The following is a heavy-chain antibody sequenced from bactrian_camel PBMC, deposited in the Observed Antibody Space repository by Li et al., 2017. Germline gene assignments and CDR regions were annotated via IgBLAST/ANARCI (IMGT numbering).Heavy chain of an antibody. J-gene: IGHJ4*01. V-gene: IGHV3S53*01. CDR1: GYYSSYC. CDR3: AAQEDEGDYWCPRMSIST. Sequence: HVQLVESGGGSVQAGGTLRLSCTASGYYSSYCLGWFRQAPGKEREGIAAMDSDGSSSYKDSVRGRFTISKDNAKNTLYLQMDRLKPEDTAMYYCAAQEDEGDYWCPRMSISTGARGPRSPSP. CDR2: MDSDGSS. D-gene: IGHD7*01.